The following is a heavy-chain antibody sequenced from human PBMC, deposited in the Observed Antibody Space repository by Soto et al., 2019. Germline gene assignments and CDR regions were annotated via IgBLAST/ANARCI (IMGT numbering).Heavy chain of an antibody. CDR2: IWYDGSNK. V-gene: IGHV3-33*01. Sequence: QVQLVESGGGVVQPARSLRLSCAASGFTFSSYGMHWVRQAPGKGLEWVAVIWYDGSNKYYEDSVKGRFTISRDNSKNTLYLQMNSLRAEDTAVYYCARVYKEPYYYASSGYYLMGIDYWGQGTLVTVSS. J-gene: IGHJ4*02. D-gene: IGHD3-22*01. CDR3: ARVYKEPYYYASSGYYLMGIDY. CDR1: GFTFSSYG.